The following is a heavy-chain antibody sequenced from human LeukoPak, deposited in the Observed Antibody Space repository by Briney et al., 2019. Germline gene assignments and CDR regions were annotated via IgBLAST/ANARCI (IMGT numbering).Heavy chain of an antibody. CDR3: AKDRCSNGIGCYYYYMEV. J-gene: IGHJ6*03. Sequence: GGSLRLSCAASGFTISANFMSWVRQAPGKGLEWVSVIYSGGRTEYADSVKGRFTISRDNSKNMLYLQMSGLRADDTAVYYCAKDRCSNGIGCYYYYMEVWGKGTTVTISS. V-gene: IGHV3-66*01. CDR1: GFTISANF. D-gene: IGHD2-8*01. CDR2: IYSGGRT.